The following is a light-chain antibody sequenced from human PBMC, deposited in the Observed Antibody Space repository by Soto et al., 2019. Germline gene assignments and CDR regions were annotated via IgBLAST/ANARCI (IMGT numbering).Light chain of an antibody. J-gene: IGKJ1*01. V-gene: IGKV3-20*01. Sequence: EIVLTQSPGTLSLSPGERATLSCRGSQSVSSSYLAWYQQKPGQAPRLLIYGASSRATGIPDRVSGSGSGTDVTLTISRLETEDFAVYDCQQYDSSPKTFGQGTKVDIK. CDR2: GAS. CDR3: QQYDSSPKT. CDR1: QSVSSSY.